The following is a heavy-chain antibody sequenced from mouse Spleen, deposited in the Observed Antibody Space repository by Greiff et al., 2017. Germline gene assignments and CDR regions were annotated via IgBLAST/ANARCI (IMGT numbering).Heavy chain of an antibody. CDR1: GYTFTSYW. Sequence: VKLQQPGAELVRPGSSVKLSCKASGYTFTSYWMHWVKQRPIQGLEWIGNIDPSDSETHYNQKFKDKATLTVDKSSSTAYMQLSSLTSEDSAVYYCARYDGYRAMDYWGQGTSVTVSS. CDR3: ARYDGYRAMDY. CDR2: IDPSDSET. V-gene: IGHV1-52*01. D-gene: IGHD2-3*01. J-gene: IGHJ4*01.